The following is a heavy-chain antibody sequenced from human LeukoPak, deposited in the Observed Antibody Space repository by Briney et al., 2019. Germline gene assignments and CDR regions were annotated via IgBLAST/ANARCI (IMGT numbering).Heavy chain of an antibody. V-gene: IGHV4-31*03. CDR1: GGSISSGGYY. D-gene: IGHD2-2*01. J-gene: IGHJ5*02. CDR2: IYYSGST. Sequence: SETLSLTCTVSGGSISSGGYYWSWIRQHPGKGLEWIGYIYYSGSTYYNPSLKSRVTISVDTSKNQFSLKLSSVTAADTAVYYCAALNIVVVPAAFDPWGQGTLVTVSS. CDR3: AALNIVVVPAAFDP.